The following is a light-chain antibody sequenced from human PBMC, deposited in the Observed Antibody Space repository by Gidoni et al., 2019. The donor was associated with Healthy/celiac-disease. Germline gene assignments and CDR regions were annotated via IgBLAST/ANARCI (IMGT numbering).Light chain of an antibody. Sequence: QSVLTQPPSVSGAPGQRVTISCTGCSSNIGAVYDVHWYQQLPGTAPKLLIYGNSNRPSGVPDRFSGSKSGTSASLATTGLQAEDEADYYCQSYDSSLSGSTVFGTGTKVTVL. CDR3: QSYDSSLSGSTV. J-gene: IGLJ1*01. CDR2: GNS. V-gene: IGLV1-40*01. CDR1: SSNIGAVYD.